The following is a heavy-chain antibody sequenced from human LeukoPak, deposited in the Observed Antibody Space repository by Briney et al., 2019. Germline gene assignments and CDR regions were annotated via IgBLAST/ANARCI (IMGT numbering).Heavy chain of an antibody. CDR3: AKEEGHGSGNCLDF. V-gene: IGHV3-23*01. CDR1: GFPFSSYA. J-gene: IGHJ4*02. Sequence: GGSLRLSCAASGFPFSSYAMSWVRQAPGKGLEWVSGISGSGGSTYYADSVRGRFIISRDKSKKTVYLQMNSLRAGDTAVYYCAKEEGHGSGNCLDFWGQGTLVTVSS. CDR2: ISGSGGST. D-gene: IGHD3-10*01.